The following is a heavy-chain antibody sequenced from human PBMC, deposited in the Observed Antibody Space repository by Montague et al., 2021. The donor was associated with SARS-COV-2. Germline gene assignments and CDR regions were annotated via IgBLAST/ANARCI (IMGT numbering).Heavy chain of an antibody. V-gene: IGHV4-39*01. CDR1: GDSISSSSYN. Sequence: SETLSLTCTVSGDSISSSSYNWGWIRQPPGKGLEWIGSVHYSGRPYYNPSLKSRVTIYVDTSKNKLSLKLSSVTAADTAVYYCTRHVHMTWPEPPPRFDYWGQGTLVTVSS. J-gene: IGHJ4*02. CDR2: VHYSGRP. CDR3: TRHVHMTWPEPPPRFDY. D-gene: IGHD1-1*01.